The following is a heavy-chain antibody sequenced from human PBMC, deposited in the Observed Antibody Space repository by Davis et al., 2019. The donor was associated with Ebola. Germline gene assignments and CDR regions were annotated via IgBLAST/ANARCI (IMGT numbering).Heavy chain of an antibody. CDR3: ARGGGKSGWYAIDV. V-gene: IGHV1-69*04. CDR1: GGTFSSYA. CDR2: IIPIFAIA. J-gene: IGHJ6*02. D-gene: IGHD6-19*01. Sequence: SVKVSCKASGGTFSSYAISWVRQAPGQGLEWMGRIIPIFAIANYAQKFQGKVRITADKSTSTPYLELSSLRSEDTAVYYCARGGGKSGWYAIDVWGQGTTVTVSS.